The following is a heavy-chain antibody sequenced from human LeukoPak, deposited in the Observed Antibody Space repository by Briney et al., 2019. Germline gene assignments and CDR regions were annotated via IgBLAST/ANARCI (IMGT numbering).Heavy chain of an antibody. J-gene: IGHJ4*02. V-gene: IGHV3-33*06. Sequence: GGSLRLSCAASGFTFSSYGMHWVRQAPGKGLEWVAVIWYDGSNKYYADSVKGRFTISRDNSKNTLYLQMNSLRAEDTAVYYCAKDTYYYDSSGYYGHWGQGTLVTVSS. CDR3: AKDTYYYDSSGYYGH. CDR2: IWYDGSNK. CDR1: GFTFSSYG. D-gene: IGHD3-22*01.